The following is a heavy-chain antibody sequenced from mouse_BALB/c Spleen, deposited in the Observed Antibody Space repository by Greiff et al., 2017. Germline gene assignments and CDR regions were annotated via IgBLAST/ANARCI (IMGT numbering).Heavy chain of an antibody. Sequence: QVQLLQSGAELMKPGGSVKISCMATGFPFSSYWIAWVQQRPGHGLEWIGEILPGSGSTNYNEKVKGKATFTADTSSNTAYMQLSSLTSEDSAVYYCARDTMITTFDYWGQGTTLTVSS. CDR2: ILPGSGST. CDR1: GFPFSSYW. D-gene: IGHD2-4*01. V-gene: IGHV1-9*01. J-gene: IGHJ2*01. CDR3: ARDTMITTFDY.